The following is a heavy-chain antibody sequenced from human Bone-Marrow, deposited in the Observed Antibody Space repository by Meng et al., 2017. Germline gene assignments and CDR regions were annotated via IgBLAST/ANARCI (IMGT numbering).Heavy chain of an antibody. CDR3: ARDYDGGTYFFDY. V-gene: IGHV3-74*01. D-gene: IGHD2-15*01. CDR2: VNTDGSNT. CDR1: GFTFSSYW. Sequence: EVQLVESGGGLVQPGGSLRLSCAASGFTFSSYWMHWVRQAPGKGLVWLSHVNTDGSNTRYADSVKGRFTISRDNAKNTLYLQMNSLRAEDTAVYYCARDYDGGTYFFDYWGQGTLVTVSS. J-gene: IGHJ4*02.